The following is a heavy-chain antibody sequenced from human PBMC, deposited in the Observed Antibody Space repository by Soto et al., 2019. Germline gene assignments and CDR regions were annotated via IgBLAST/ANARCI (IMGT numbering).Heavy chain of an antibody. D-gene: IGHD1-1*01. CDR1: GGMFSSNA. CDR2: IIPILNTP. CDR3: ARVGGSLHDAH. V-gene: IGHV1-69*01. Sequence: QVQLVQSGADVKKPWSSVKVSCKASGGMFSSNAINWVRQAPGQGLEWMGGIIPILNTPKYAQSFQGRVTLTADESTTTDYMELSGLRSEDTAVYYCARVGGSLHDAHWGQGTLVTVSS. J-gene: IGHJ4*02.